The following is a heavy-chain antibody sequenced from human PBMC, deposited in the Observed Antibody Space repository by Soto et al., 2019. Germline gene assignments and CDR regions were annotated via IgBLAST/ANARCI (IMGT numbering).Heavy chain of an antibody. CDR3: ARSSGGSGWYAPDF. Sequence: QVQLVESGGGVVQPGRALRLSCAASGFTFSGYGMHWVRQAPGEGLQWVAVLANDGSYQYYADSLKGRFTISRDNSKDTLYPQMDSLRPEDTAVYYCARSSGGSGWYAPDFWGQGTLVTVSP. CDR2: LANDGSYQ. V-gene: IGHV3-30*03. CDR1: GFTFSGYG. J-gene: IGHJ4*02. D-gene: IGHD2-15*01.